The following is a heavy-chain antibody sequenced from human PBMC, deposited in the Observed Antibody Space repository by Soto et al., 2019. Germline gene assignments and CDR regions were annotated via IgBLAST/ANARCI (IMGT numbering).Heavy chain of an antibody. CDR1: GFTFSSYW. CDR3: ARSSGTSYIWFDP. J-gene: IGHJ5*02. D-gene: IGHD1-26*01. Sequence: GSLRLSCAASGFTFSSYWMHWVRQAPGKGLVWVSRINSDGSSTSYADSVKGRFTISRDNAKNTLYLQMNSLRAEDTAVYYCARSSGTSYIWFDPWGQGTLVTVSS. V-gene: IGHV3-74*01. CDR2: INSDGSST.